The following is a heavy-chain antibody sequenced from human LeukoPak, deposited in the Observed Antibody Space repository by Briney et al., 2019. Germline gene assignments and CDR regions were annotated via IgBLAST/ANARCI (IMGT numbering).Heavy chain of an antibody. D-gene: IGHD3-10*01. J-gene: IGHJ5*02. V-gene: IGHV3-23*01. CDR3: AKHCPKMLRGVIIPNWFDP. Sequence: GGSLRLSCAASGFTFSRYAMSWVRQAPGKGLEWVSAISGSGGSTYYADSVKGRFTISRDNSKNTLYLQMNSLRAEDTAVYYCAKHCPKMLRGVIIPNWFDPWGQGTLVTVSS. CDR1: GFTFSRYA. CDR2: ISGSGGST.